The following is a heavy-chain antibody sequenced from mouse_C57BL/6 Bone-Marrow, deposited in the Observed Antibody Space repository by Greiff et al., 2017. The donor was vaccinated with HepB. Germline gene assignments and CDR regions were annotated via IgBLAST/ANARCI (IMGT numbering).Heavy chain of an antibody. CDR2: IYPGSGNT. CDR1: GYTFTDYY. V-gene: IGHV1-76*01. Sequence: VKLMESGAELVRPGASVKLSCKASGYTFTDYYINWVKQRPGQGLEWIARIYPGSGNTYYNEKFKGKATLTAEKSSSTAYMQLSSLTSEDSAVYFCARSRYSNYPAWFAYWGQGTLVTVSA. J-gene: IGHJ3*01. CDR3: ARSRYSNYPAWFAY. D-gene: IGHD2-5*01.